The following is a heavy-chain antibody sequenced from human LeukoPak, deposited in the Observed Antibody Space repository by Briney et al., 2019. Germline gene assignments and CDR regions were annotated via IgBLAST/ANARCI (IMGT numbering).Heavy chain of an antibody. Sequence: SETLSLTCTASGGSISGYYWSWIRQPPGKGLEWIGYIYTSGNTNYNPSLKSRVTMSVDTSKNQFSLKLSSVTAADTAVYYCARLDISGHLEYWGQGTLLTVSS. CDR3: ARLDISGHLEY. CDR2: IYTSGNT. D-gene: IGHD3-22*01. V-gene: IGHV4-4*09. J-gene: IGHJ4*02. CDR1: GGSISGYY.